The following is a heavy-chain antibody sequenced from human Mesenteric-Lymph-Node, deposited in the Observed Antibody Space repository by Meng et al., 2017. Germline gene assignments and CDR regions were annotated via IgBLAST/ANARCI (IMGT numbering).Heavy chain of an antibody. CDR3: ARVDSSGYFLDY. D-gene: IGHD3-22*01. CDR1: GGSISSGGHS. Sequence: QVQLQESGPGLVKPSQTLSLTVTVSGGSISSGGHSWSWIRQHPGKGLEWIAYIYYIGSTYYNPSLKSRVILSVDTSKNQFSLKLSSVTAADTAVYYCARVDSSGYFLDYWGQGTLVTVSS. J-gene: IGHJ4*01. CDR2: IYYIGST. V-gene: IGHV4-31*03.